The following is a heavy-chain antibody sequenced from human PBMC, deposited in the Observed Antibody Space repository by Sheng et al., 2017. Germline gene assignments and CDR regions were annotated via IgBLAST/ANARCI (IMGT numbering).Heavy chain of an antibody. CDR2: IIPILGIA. Sequence: QVQLVQSGAEVKKPGSSVKVSCKASGGTFSSYTISWVRQAPGQGLEWMGRIIPILGIANYAQKFQGRVTITADKSTSTAYMELSSLRSEDTAVYYCARAPYGLGYDYYMDVWGKGTMVTVSS. D-gene: IGHD2-8*01. CDR3: ARAPYGLGYDYYMDV. V-gene: IGHV1-69*02. CDR1: GGTFSSYT. J-gene: IGHJ6*03.